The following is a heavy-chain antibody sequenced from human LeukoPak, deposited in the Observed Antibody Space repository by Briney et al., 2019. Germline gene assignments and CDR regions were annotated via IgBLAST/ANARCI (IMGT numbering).Heavy chain of an antibody. J-gene: IGHJ4*02. Sequence: PSETLSLTCTVSGGSISSYYWSWIRQPPGKGLEWIGYIYYSGSTNYNPSLKSRVTISVDTSKNQFSLKLSSVTAADTAVYYCARAFPAHCSSTSCPKPFDYWGQGTLVTVSS. D-gene: IGHD2-2*01. CDR3: ARAFPAHCSSTSCPKPFDY. CDR1: GGSISSYY. V-gene: IGHV4-59*01. CDR2: IYYSGST.